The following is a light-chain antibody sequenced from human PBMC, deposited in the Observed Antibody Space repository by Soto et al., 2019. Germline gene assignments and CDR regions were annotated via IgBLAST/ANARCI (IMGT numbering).Light chain of an antibody. J-gene: IGKJ5*01. CDR3: QQYGSSPIT. Sequence: IVMTQSPSTLSVSPGERATLSCRASQNILSNLAWYQQKPGQAPRLLIYGASSRATGIPERFSGSGSGTDFTLTISRLEPEDFEVYYCQQYGSSPITFGQGTRLEIK. V-gene: IGKV3-20*01. CDR1: QNILSN. CDR2: GAS.